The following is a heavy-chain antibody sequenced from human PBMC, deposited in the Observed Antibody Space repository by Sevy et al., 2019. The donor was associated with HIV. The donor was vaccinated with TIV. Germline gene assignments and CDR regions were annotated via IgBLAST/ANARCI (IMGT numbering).Heavy chain of an antibody. CDR3: TSGFRDPFDY. Sequence: GGCLRLSCAASGFTFSGSAMHWVRQASGKGLEWVGRIRSKANSYATAYAASVKGRFTISRDDSKNTAYLQMNSLKTEDTAVYYCTSGFRDPFDYWGQGTLVTVSS. V-gene: IGHV3-73*01. D-gene: IGHD3-10*01. CDR2: IRSKANSYAT. CDR1: GFTFSGSA. J-gene: IGHJ4*02.